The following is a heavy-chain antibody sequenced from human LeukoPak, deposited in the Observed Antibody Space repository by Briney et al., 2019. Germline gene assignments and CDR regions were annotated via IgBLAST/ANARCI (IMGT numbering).Heavy chain of an antibody. J-gene: IGHJ4*02. D-gene: IGHD5-18*01. CDR3: ARELQLWLGYDY. CDR1: GFTVSSNY. Sequence: PGGSLRLSCAASGFTVSSNYMSWVRQAPGKGLEWVLVLYTGGSTYYADSVKGRFTISRDNSKNTLYLQMNSLRAEDTAVYYCARELQLWLGYDYWGQGTLVTVSS. V-gene: IGHV3-53*01. CDR2: LYTGGST.